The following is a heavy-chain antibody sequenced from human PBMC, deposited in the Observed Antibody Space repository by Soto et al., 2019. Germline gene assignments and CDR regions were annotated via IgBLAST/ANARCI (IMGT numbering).Heavy chain of an antibody. CDR1: GYTFTSYY. D-gene: IGHD6-6*01. CDR2: INPSGGST. V-gene: IGHV1-46*01. Sequence: QVQLVQSGAEVKKPGASVKVSCKASGYTFTSYYMHWVRQAPGQGLEWMGIINPSGGSTSYAQKFRGRVTMTRDTSTSTVYMELSSLRSEDTAVYYCAREDGSSIAARRFDYWGQGTLVTVSS. CDR3: AREDGSSIAARRFDY. J-gene: IGHJ4*02.